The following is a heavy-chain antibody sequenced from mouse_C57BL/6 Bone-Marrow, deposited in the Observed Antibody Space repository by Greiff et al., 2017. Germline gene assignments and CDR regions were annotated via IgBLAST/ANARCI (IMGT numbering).Heavy chain of an antibody. J-gene: IGHJ2*01. CDR1: GYTFTSYW. V-gene: IGHV1-55*01. D-gene: IGHD1-1*01. Sequence: VQLQQPGAELVKPGASVKMSCKASGYTFTSYWITWVKRRPGQGLEWIGDIYPGSGSTNYNEKFKSKATLTVDTSSSTAYMQLSSLTSEDSAVYYCARDYGSSPLYYFDYWGQGTTLTVSS. CDR2: IYPGSGST. CDR3: ARDYGSSPLYYFDY.